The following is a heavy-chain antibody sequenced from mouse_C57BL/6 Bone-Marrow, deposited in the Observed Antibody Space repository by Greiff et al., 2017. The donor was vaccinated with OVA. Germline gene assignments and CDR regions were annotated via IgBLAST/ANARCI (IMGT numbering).Heavy chain of an antibody. CDR1: GYSITSGYY. CDR2: ISYDGSN. Sequence: EVQLVESGPGLVKPSQSLSLTCSVTGYSITSGYYWNWIRQFPGNKLEWMGYISYDGSNNYNPSLKNRISITRDTSKNQFFLKLNSVTTEDTATYYCARGTYYAMDDWGQGTSVTVSS. CDR3: ARGTYYAMDD. J-gene: IGHJ4*01. V-gene: IGHV3-6*01.